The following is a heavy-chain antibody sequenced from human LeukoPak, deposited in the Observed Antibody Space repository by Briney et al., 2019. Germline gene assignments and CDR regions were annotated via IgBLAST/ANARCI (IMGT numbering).Heavy chain of an antibody. CDR2: IKADGSEK. CDR3: SFSLNY. V-gene: IGHV3-7*01. Sequence: GGSLRLSCAASGFTFGTSWMDWVRQAPGKGLEWVANIKADGSEKYYVDSVRGRFTISRDNAKNSLDLQMNSLRAEDTAVYYCSFSLNYWGQGTLVTVPS. J-gene: IGHJ4*02. CDR1: GFTFGTSW.